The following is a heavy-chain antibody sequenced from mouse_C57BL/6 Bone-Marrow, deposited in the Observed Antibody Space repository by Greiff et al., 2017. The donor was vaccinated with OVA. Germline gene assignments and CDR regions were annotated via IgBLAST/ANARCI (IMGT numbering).Heavy chain of an antibody. CDR3: ARDYGKDAMDY. J-gene: IGHJ4*01. V-gene: IGHV3-5*01. CDR2: IYYSGTI. CDR1: GISITTGNYR. D-gene: IGHD1-1*01. Sequence: EVQLQQSGPGLVKPSQTVFLTCTVTGISITTGNYRWSWIRQFPGNTLEWIGYIYYSGTITSNPSLTSRTTITRDTPKNQFFLEINSLTAEDTATYYCARDYGKDAMDYWGQGTSVTVSS.